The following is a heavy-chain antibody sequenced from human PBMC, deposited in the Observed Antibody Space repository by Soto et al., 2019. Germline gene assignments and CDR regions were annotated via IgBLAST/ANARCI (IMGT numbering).Heavy chain of an antibody. Sequence: SETLSLTCAISGDSVSSNSAAWNWIRQSPSRGLEWLGRTYYRSKWYDDYAVSVKSRITINPDTSKNQFSLQLNSVTPEDTAVYYCARDKGYSSGWYGGYYFDDRGQGTLVTVSS. D-gene: IGHD6-19*01. CDR3: ARDKGYSSGWYGGYYFDD. CDR1: GDSVSSNSAA. CDR2: TYYRSKWYD. V-gene: IGHV6-1*01. J-gene: IGHJ4*02.